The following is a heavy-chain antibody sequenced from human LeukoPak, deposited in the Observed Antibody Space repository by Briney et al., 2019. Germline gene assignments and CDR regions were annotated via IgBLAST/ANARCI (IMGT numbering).Heavy chain of an antibody. CDR3: ARGPIYDYVWGSSFQDY. CDR2: ISSSSSYI. CDR1: GFTFSSYS. J-gene: IGHJ4*02. V-gene: IGHV3-21*01. D-gene: IGHD3-16*01. Sequence: GGSLRLSCAASGFTFSSYSMNWVRQAPGKGLEWVSSISSSSSYIYYADSVKGRFTISRDNAKNSLYLQMNSLRAEDTAVYYCARGPIYDYVWGSSFQDYWGQGTLVTVSS.